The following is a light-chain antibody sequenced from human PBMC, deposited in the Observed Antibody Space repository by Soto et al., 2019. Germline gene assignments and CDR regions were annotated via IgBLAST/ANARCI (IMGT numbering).Light chain of an antibody. CDR1: SSDIVGYNS. Sequence: QAALTPSASASGSPGQSVTISCNGTSSDIVGYNSVSWYLQHPGKAPKVMIYDPTKRRSGVPDPFSGSKSVNTSSLTVSALQAEDEADYYFSAYTDRKTLVVGTGTKLTVL. CDR2: DPT. J-gene: IGLJ1*01. V-gene: IGLV2-8*01. CDR3: SAYTDRKTLV.